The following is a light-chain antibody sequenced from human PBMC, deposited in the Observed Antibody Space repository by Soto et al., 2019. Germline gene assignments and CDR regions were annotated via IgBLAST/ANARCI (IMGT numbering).Light chain of an antibody. CDR2: AAS. CDR3: QQLNSYPIT. Sequence: IQLTQSPSSLSASVGDRVTITCRASQGISSYLAWDQQKPGKAPKLLIYAASTLQSGVPSRFSGSGSGTDFTRTISSLQPEDFATYYCQQLNSYPITFGQGTRLVIK. CDR1: QGISSY. V-gene: IGKV1-9*01. J-gene: IGKJ5*01.